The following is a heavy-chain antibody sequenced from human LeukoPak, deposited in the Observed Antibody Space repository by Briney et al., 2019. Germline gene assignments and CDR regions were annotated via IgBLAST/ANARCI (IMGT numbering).Heavy chain of an antibody. Sequence: AASVKVSCKASGYTFTGYYMHWVRQAPGQGLEWMGWINPDSGGTKYAQKFQGRVTMTRDTSISTAYMEVSRLRSDDTAVYYCAREGEQGVNINWFDPWGRGTLVTVSS. D-gene: IGHD1-26*01. CDR1: GYTFTGYY. V-gene: IGHV1-2*02. CDR3: AREGEQGVNINWFDP. J-gene: IGHJ5*02. CDR2: INPDSGGT.